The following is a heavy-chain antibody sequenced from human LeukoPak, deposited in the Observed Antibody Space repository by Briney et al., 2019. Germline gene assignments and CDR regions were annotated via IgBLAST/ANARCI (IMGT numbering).Heavy chain of an antibody. D-gene: IGHD2-21*02. J-gene: IGHJ4*02. V-gene: IGHV3-23*01. Sequence: GGSLRLSCAASGFTFSSYAMSWVRQAPGKGLEWISSISGDASNTYYVDSVKGRFTISRDSSNNTLLLQMTSLRVEDTAIYFCARARSMLRLRSSFDFWGQGALVTVSS. CDR3: ARARSMLRLRSSFDF. CDR2: ISGDASNT. CDR1: GFTFSSYA.